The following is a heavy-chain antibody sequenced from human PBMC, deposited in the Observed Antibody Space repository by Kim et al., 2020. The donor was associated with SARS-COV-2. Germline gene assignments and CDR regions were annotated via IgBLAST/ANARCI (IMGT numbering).Heavy chain of an antibody. Sequence: GGSLRLSCAVSGFTFSVNWMNWVRQAPGNGLEWVASINQDGSGKYYVDSVKGRFTISRDNAKKTLYLQMNSLRAEDTALYYCARGTSTAMEHCGQGTPVT. V-gene: IGHV3-7*01. J-gene: IGHJ4*02. CDR1: GFTFSVNW. D-gene: IGHD1-1*01. CDR2: INQDGSGK. CDR3: ARGTSTAMEH.